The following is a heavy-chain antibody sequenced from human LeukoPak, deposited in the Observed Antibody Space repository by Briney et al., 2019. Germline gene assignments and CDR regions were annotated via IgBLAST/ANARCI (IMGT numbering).Heavy chain of an antibody. J-gene: IGHJ6*02. CDR1: GFTFDDYA. Sequence: GGSLRLSCAASGFTFDDYAMHWVRQAPGKGLERVSGISWNSGSIGYADSVKGRFTISRDNAKNSLYLQMNSLRAEDTALYYCAKGDDYGDFHYYGMDVWGQGTTVTVSS. V-gene: IGHV3-9*01. D-gene: IGHD4-17*01. CDR2: ISWNSGSI. CDR3: AKGDDYGDFHYYGMDV.